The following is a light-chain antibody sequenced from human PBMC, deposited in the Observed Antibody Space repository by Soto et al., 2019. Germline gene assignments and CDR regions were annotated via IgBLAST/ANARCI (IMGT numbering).Light chain of an antibody. CDR2: NVS. V-gene: IGLV2-14*01. CDR3: SSFTSSNTVL. J-gene: IGLJ2*01. Sequence: QSVLAQPASVSGSAGQSITISCTGTSSDVGGYNYVSWYQQHPGKAPKLIIYNVSNRPSGVSNRFSGSKSGNTASLTISGLQAEDEGHYYCSSFTSSNTVLFGGGTKVTVL. CDR1: SSDVGGYNY.